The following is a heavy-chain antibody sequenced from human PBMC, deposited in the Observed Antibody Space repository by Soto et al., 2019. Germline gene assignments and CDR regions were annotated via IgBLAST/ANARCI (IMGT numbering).Heavy chain of an antibody. Sequence: PSETLSLTCTVSGGSISSGGYYWSWIRQHPGKGLEWIGYIYYSGSTNYNPSLKSRVTISVDTSKNQFSLKLSSVTAADTAVYYCARVQGDGYVDWLNWFDPWGRGTLVTVSS. CDR1: GGSISSGGYY. D-gene: IGHD3-9*01. J-gene: IGHJ5*02. CDR2: IYYSGST. CDR3: ARVQGDGYVDWLNWFDP. V-gene: IGHV4-31*03.